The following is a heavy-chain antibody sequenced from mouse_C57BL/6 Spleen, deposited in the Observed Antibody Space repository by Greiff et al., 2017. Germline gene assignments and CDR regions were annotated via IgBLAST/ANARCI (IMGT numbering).Heavy chain of an antibody. CDR1: GYPFTSYW. CDR2: IHPNSGST. J-gene: IGHJ1*03. Sequence: QQPGAELVKPGASVKLSCKASGYPFTSYWMHWVKQRPGQGLEWIGMIHPNSGSTNYNEKFKSKATLTVDKSSSTAYMQLSSLTSEDSAVYYCARNDGYYGDFDVWGTGTTVTVSS. D-gene: IGHD2-3*01. CDR3: ARNDGYYGDFDV. V-gene: IGHV1-64*01.